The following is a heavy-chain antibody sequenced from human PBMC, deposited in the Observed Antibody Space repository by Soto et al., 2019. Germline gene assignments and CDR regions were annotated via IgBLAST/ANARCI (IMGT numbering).Heavy chain of an antibody. V-gene: IGHV2-5*02. CDR2: VYGDGAK. J-gene: IGHJ3*01. Sequence: QITLNESGHTLVKPTQTLTLTCTFSGFSLTTSGEGVGWIRRPPGKALEWLALVYGDGAKRYITSLKSRLTNTEDTSKSQVVLTMTNMDPVDTATYYGAQNAFGPVGGAFHVWGQGTLVTGSS. D-gene: IGHD2-2*01. CDR3: AQNAFGPVGGAFHV. CDR1: GFSLTTSGEG.